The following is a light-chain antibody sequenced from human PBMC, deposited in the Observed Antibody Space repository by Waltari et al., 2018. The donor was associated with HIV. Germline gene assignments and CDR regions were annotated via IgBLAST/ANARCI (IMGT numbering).Light chain of an antibody. Sequence: DIQMTQPPSTLSASVGDRVTITCRASQSISSWLAWYQQKPGRAPKLLIYKASNLEGGVPSRFRGSGSGTEFTLTISSLQPDDFVTYFCQQYNSYPYTFGQGTKLEI. CDR2: KAS. V-gene: IGKV1-5*03. CDR3: QQYNSYPYT. J-gene: IGKJ2*01. CDR1: QSISSW.